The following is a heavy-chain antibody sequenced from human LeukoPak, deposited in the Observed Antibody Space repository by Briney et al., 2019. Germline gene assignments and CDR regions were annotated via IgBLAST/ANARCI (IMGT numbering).Heavy chain of an antibody. V-gene: IGHV3-23*01. CDR3: ARSGSGWYRYFDY. CDR2: ISGNGGST. Sequence: GGSLRLSCAASGFTFSLYAMNWVRQAPGKGLEWVSAISGNGGSTYYADSVKGRFTISRDNSKNTLYLQMISLTAEDTAVYYCARSGSGWYRYFDYWGQGTLVTASS. CDR1: GFTFSLYA. D-gene: IGHD6-19*01. J-gene: IGHJ4*02.